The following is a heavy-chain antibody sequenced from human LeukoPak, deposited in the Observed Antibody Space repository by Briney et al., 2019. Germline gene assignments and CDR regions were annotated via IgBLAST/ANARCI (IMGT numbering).Heavy chain of an antibody. D-gene: IGHD4-23*01. Sequence: SETLSLTCTVSGDSISSSVSYWGWIRQPPGKGLEWIGGFYYSGNTYHTYYNPSLKSGVTISRDTSKNQFSLDLDSVTAADTAVYYCARDRVGGRPDYGGTDWGQGTLVTVSS. CDR3: ARDRVGGRPDYGGTD. CDR1: GDSISSSVSY. V-gene: IGHV4-39*07. CDR2: FYYSGNT. J-gene: IGHJ4*02.